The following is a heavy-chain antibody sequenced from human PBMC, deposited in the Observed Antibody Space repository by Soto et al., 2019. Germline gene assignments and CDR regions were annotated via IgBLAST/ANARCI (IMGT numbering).Heavy chain of an antibody. J-gene: IGHJ4*02. Sequence: VVSLILSCSSSGFTFNTYAMSWVRQAPGKGLEWVSAIGATGGVTYYADSVKGRFTISRDNSKNTLYLQMNSLRAEDTALYYCAKDHWGSYSGQGTLVTGSS. D-gene: IGHD3-16*01. CDR1: GFTFNTYA. CDR2: IGATGGVT. CDR3: AKDHWGSY. V-gene: IGHV3-23*01.